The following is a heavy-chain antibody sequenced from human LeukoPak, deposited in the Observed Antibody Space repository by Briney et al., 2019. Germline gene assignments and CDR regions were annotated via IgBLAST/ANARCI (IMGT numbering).Heavy chain of an antibody. J-gene: IGHJ4*02. CDR3: ARGTYYYDSSGLVDY. Sequence: GGSLRLSCAASGFTFSNYWMSWVRQAPGKGLEWVANIKQDGSEEYYVDSVKGRFTISRDNAKNSLYLQMNSLRAEDTAVYYCARGTYYYDSSGLVDYWGQGTLVTVSS. CDR1: GFTFSNYW. CDR2: IKQDGSEE. D-gene: IGHD3-22*01. V-gene: IGHV3-7*03.